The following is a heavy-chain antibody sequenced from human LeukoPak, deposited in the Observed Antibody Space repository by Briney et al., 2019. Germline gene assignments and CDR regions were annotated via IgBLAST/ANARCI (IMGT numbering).Heavy chain of an antibody. CDR1: GYTFTSYG. Sequence: GASVKVSGKASGYTFTSYGISWVRQAPGQGLEWMGWISAYNGNTNYAQKLQGRVTMTTDTSTSTAYMELRSLRSDDTAVYYCARDHLEGLLRFGEFGVDFDYWGQGTLVTVSS. CDR3: ARDHLEGLLRFGEFGVDFDY. CDR2: ISAYNGNT. V-gene: IGHV1-18*01. D-gene: IGHD3-10*01. J-gene: IGHJ4*02.